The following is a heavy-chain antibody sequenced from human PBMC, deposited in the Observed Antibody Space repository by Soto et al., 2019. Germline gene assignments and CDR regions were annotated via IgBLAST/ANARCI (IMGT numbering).Heavy chain of an antibody. D-gene: IGHD3-10*01. CDR3: ARFGAAGGDFDI. J-gene: IGHJ3*02. Sequence: EVQLVESGGGLVQPGGSLRLSCAASGFTFSSYWMSWVRQAPGKGLEWVDNIKQDGSEKYYVDSVKGRFTISRDNDKNSLYLQMHSLRAEDTAVYYCARFGAAGGDFDIWGQGTMVTVYS. CDR2: IKQDGSEK. CDR1: GFTFSSYW. V-gene: IGHV3-7*01.